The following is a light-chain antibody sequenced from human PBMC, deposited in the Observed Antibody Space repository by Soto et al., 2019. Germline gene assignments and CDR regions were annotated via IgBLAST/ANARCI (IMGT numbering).Light chain of an antibody. CDR3: QQYNKWPPIT. J-gene: IGKJ5*01. CDR2: GAS. V-gene: IGKV3-15*01. CDR1: HSVDSN. Sequence: EIERTQSPATLSVSPGAGATLSCRASHSVDSNLAWYQQQPGQAPRLLISGASTRATGIPARFSGSGSGTEFTLTISSLQSEDLAVYYCQQYNKWPPITFGQGTRLEIK.